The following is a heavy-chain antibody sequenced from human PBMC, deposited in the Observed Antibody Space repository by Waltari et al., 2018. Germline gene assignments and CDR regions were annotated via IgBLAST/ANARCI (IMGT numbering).Heavy chain of an antibody. D-gene: IGHD5-18*01. CDR3: AKDRVAAYSGVSYFDH. CDR1: GFTFDDYA. V-gene: IGHV3-9*01. J-gene: IGHJ4*02. Sequence: EVQVVESGGGLVEPGRSLRLSCAASGFTFDDYAMHWVRQAPGKGLGWVAGINWNSGIIGYADSVKGRFIISRDNGKNSLYLQMNSLQPEDTALYYCAKDRVAAYSGVSYFDHWGQGTLVTVYS. CDR2: INWNSGII.